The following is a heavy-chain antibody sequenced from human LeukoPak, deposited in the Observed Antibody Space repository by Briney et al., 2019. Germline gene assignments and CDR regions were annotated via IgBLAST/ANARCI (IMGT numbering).Heavy chain of an antibody. CDR1: GGSYSGYY. Sequence: KPSETLSLTCAVYGGSYSGYYWSWIRQPPGKGLEWIGEINHSGSTNYNPSLKSRVTISVDTSKNQFSLKLSSVTAADTAVYYCARHRVKTTVTPADYFDYWGQGTLVTVSS. J-gene: IGHJ4*02. CDR3: ARHRVKTTVTPADYFDY. CDR2: INHSGST. V-gene: IGHV4-34*01. D-gene: IGHD4-11*01.